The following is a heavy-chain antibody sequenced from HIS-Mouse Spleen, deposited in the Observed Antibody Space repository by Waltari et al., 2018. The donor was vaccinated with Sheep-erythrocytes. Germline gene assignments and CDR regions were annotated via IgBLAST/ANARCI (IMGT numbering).Heavy chain of an antibody. CDR2: INHSGST. CDR1: GGSFSGSY. D-gene: IGHD6-6*01. Sequence: QVQLQQWGAGLLKPSETLSLTCAVYGGSFSGSYWSWLRQPPGKGLEWIGEINHSGSTNYNPSLKSRVTISVDTSKNQFSLKLSSVTAADTAVYYCAREATYSSSSGWFDPWGQGTLVTVSS. CDR3: AREATYSSSSGWFDP. J-gene: IGHJ5*02. V-gene: IGHV4-34*01.